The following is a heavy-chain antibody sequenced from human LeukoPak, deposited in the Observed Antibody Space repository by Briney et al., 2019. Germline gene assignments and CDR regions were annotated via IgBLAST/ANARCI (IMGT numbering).Heavy chain of an antibody. CDR2: INHSGST. CDR3: ARAPGAAID. D-gene: IGHD2-2*01. J-gene: IGHJ4*02. Sequence: SETLSLTCAVYGGSFSGYYWSWIRQPPGKGLEWIGEINHSGSTNYNPSLKSRVSISVDTSKNQFSLKLHSVTAADTAVYYCARAPGAAIDWGQGTLVTVSS. V-gene: IGHV4-34*01. CDR1: GGSFSGYY.